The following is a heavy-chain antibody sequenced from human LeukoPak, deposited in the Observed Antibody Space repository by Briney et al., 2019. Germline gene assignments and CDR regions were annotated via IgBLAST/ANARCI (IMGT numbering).Heavy chain of an antibody. CDR2: ISYDGSNK. Sequence: GRSLRLSCAASGFTFSSYAMHWVRQAPGKGLEWVAVISYDGSNKYYVDSVKGRFTISRDNSKNTLYLQMNSLRAEDTAVYYCARDQVVNNYFDYWGKGTTVTVSS. D-gene: IGHD3-9*01. CDR3: ARDQVVNNYFDY. J-gene: IGHJ6*04. CDR1: GFTFSSYA. V-gene: IGHV3-30-3*01.